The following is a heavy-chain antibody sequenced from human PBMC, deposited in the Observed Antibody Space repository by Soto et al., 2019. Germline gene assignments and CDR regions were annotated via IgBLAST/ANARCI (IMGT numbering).Heavy chain of an antibody. CDR1: GFTLSSYP. Sequence: GGSLRLSCTASGFTLSSYPMSWVRQTPGKGLQWVASVSVDPGSNKYYADSVKGRFTSSRDNSKSTLYLQMNSLRAEDTAVYYCARDLGSSGYYYDYWGQGTLVTVSS. CDR2: VSVDPGSNK. J-gene: IGHJ4*02. CDR3: ARDLGSSGYYYDY. V-gene: IGHV3-33*08. D-gene: IGHD3-22*01.